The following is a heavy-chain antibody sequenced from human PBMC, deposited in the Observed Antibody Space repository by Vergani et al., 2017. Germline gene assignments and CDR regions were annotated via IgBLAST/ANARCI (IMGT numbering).Heavy chain of an antibody. D-gene: IGHD4-11*01. J-gene: IGHJ6*02. CDR2: IWYDGSNK. CDR3: ARDLRDYSNHYYYYYYGMDV. V-gene: IGHV3-33*01. CDR1: GFTFSSYG. Sequence: QVQLVESGGGVVQPGRSLRLSCAASGFTFSSYGMHWVRQAPGKGLEWVAVIWYDGSNKYYADSVKGRITISRDNSKNTLYLQMNSLRAEDTAVYYCARDLRDYSNHYYYYYYGMDVWGQGTTVTVSS.